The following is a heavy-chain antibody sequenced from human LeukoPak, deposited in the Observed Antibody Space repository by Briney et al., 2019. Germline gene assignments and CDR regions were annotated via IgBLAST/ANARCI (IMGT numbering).Heavy chain of an antibody. D-gene: IGHD2-2*01. J-gene: IGHJ5*02. Sequence: SETLSLTCAVYGGSFSGYYWSWIRQPPGRGLEWIGEINHSGSTNYNPSLKSRVTISVDTSKNQFSLKLSSVTAADTAVYYCARYRYCSSTSCYRGASMWFDPWGQGTLVTVSS. CDR3: ARYRYCSSTSCYRGASMWFDP. CDR1: GGSFSGYY. CDR2: INHSGST. V-gene: IGHV4-34*01.